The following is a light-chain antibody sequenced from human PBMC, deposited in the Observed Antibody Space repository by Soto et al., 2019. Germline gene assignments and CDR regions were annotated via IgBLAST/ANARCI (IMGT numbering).Light chain of an antibody. J-gene: IGKJ1*01. Sequence: ESVLTQSPGTLSLSPGERATLSCMASQSVSNNYLAWYQQKPGQAPRLLIYGASTRATGIPDRFSGSGSGKDFTLTISRLEPEDSAVYYCQQYGSSPTWTFGPGTKVDIK. CDR2: GAS. CDR1: QSVSNNY. V-gene: IGKV3-20*01. CDR3: QQYGSSPTWT.